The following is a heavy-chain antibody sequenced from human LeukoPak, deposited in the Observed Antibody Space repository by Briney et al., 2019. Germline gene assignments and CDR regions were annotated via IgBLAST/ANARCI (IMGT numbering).Heavy chain of an antibody. CDR2: IYYSGST. Sequence: SETLSLTSTVSGGSISSHYWSWIRQPPGKGLEWIGYIYYSGSTNYNPSLKSRVTISVDTSKNQFSLKLSSVTAADTAVYYCAREDWLYDSSGYYPYWCQGTLVTVSS. CDR1: GGSISSHY. D-gene: IGHD3-22*01. V-gene: IGHV4-59*11. J-gene: IGHJ4*02. CDR3: AREDWLYDSSGYYPY.